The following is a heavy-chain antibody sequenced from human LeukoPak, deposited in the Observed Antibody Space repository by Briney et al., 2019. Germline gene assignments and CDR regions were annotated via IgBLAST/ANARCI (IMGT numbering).Heavy chain of an antibody. Sequence: ASVKVSCKASGYTFTIYYMHWVRQAPGQGLEWMGIINPSGGSTSYAQKFQGRVTMTRDTSTSTVYMELSSLRSEDTAVYYCARELKGDYFDYWGQGTLVTVSS. CDR2: INPSGGST. V-gene: IGHV1-46*01. CDR3: ARELKGDYFDY. J-gene: IGHJ4*02. D-gene: IGHD2-8*01. CDR1: GYTFTIYY.